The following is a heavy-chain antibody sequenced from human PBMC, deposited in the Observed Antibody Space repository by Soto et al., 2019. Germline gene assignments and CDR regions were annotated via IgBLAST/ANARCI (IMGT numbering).Heavy chain of an antibody. Sequence: QVQLVQSGAEVKKPGSSVKVSCKASGGTFSSYAISWVRQAPGQGLEWMGGIIPIFGTANYAQKFQGRVTITADESTSTAYMELSSLRSEDTDVDYCARGAGIVVVPAATGMDVWGQGTTVTVSS. J-gene: IGHJ6*02. D-gene: IGHD2-2*01. CDR1: GGTFSSYA. CDR3: ARGAGIVVVPAATGMDV. V-gene: IGHV1-69*01. CDR2: IIPIFGTA.